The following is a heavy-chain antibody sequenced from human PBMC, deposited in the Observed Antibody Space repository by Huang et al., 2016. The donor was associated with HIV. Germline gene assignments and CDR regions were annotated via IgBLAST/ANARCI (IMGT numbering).Heavy chain of an antibody. Sequence: EVHLLESGGGLVQPGGSLRLSCAASGFCFSSSSMSWVRQAPGRGLEWVATVSNSARSRHYSDSVRGRFTISRDKSKDTLYLQMNSLRAEDTALYYCAKDLVTYDSSGSVWGQGTLVTVSS. CDR2: VSNSARSR. CDR3: AKDLVTYDSSGSV. J-gene: IGHJ4*02. D-gene: IGHD3-22*01. V-gene: IGHV3-23*01. CDR1: GFCFSSSS.